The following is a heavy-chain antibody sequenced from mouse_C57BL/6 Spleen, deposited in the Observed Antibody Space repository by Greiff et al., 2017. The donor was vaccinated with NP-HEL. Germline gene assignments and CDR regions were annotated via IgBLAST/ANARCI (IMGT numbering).Heavy chain of an antibody. Sequence: QVQLQQSGTELFKPGVKGKMDGKVVGCTVTSDWSHWVKVVPGQGLEWIGNIPPMGGGTNYNEKFKSKATLTVDKSSSTAYMQLSSLTSEDSAVYYCARYDWIDYWGQGTTLTVSS. D-gene: IGHD2-13*01. CDR3: ARYDWIDY. CDR2: IPPMGGGT. V-gene: IGHV1-53*01. CDR1: GCTVTSDW. J-gene: IGHJ2*01.